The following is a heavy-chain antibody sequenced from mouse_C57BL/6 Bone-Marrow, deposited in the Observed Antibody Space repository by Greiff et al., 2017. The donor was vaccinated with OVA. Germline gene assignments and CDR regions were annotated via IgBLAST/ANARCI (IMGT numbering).Heavy chain of an antibody. CDR3: ARVLLGHCDD. J-gene: IGHJ2*01. CDR2: INHDGSST. Sequence: EVQLVESEGGLVQPGSSMKLSCTASGFTFSDYYMAWVRQVPEKGLEWVANINHDGSSTYYLDSLKSRFIISRDNETNILYLQMSSLKSEDTATDYCARVLLGHCDDWGQGTTLTVSS. V-gene: IGHV5-16*01. CDR1: GFTFSDYY. D-gene: IGHD4-1*01.